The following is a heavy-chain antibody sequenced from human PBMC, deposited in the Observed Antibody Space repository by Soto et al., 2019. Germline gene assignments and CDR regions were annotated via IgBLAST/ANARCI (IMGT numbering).Heavy chain of an antibody. CDR1: GFTFSSYG. Sequence: PGGSLRLSCAASGFTFSSYGMHWVRQAPGKGLEWVAVISYDGSNKYYADSVKGRFTISRDNSKNTLYLQMNSLRAEDTAVYYCAKDARIYYYDSSGYLYWGQGTLVTVSS. CDR2: ISYDGSNK. D-gene: IGHD3-22*01. J-gene: IGHJ4*02. CDR3: AKDARIYYYDSSGYLY. V-gene: IGHV3-30*18.